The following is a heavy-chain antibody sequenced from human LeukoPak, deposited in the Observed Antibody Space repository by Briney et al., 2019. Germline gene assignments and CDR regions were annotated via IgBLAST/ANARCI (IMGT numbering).Heavy chain of an antibody. CDR1: GFTFNSYW. CDR3: ARDNYSGHHYMDV. D-gene: IGHD4-23*01. V-gene: IGHV3-7*01. Sequence: GGSLRLSCAASGFTFNSYWMSWVRQAPGKGLEWVANIKQDVNEKYYVDSVKGRFTISRDNAKNSLYLQMNSLRAEDTAVYYCARDNYSGHHYMDVWGKGTTVTVSS. J-gene: IGHJ6*03. CDR2: IKQDVNEK.